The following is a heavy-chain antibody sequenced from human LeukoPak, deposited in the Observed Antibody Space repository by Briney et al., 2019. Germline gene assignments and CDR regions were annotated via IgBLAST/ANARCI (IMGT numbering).Heavy chain of an antibody. Sequence: PSETLSLTCAVYGGSFSGYYWSWIRQPPGKGLEWIGEINHSGSTNYNPSLKSRVTISVDTSKNQFSLKLSSVTAADTAMYYCARAGSGSYYYFDSWGRGTLVTVSS. CDR1: GGSFSGYY. J-gene: IGHJ4*02. D-gene: IGHD1-26*01. CDR3: ARAGSGSYYYFDS. V-gene: IGHV4-34*01. CDR2: INHSGST.